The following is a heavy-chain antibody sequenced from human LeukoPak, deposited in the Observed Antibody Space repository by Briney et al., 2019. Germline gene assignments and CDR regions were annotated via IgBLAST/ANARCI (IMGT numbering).Heavy chain of an antibody. CDR3: ARDPLYCSGGSCYSGALYYFDY. CDR1: GYTFTSYY. Sequence: ASVKVSCKASGYTFTSYYMHWVRQAPGQGLEWMGIINPSGGSTSYAQKFQGRVTMTRDTSTSTVYMELSSLRSEDTAVYCCARDPLYCSGGSCYSGALYYFDYWGQGTLVTVSS. CDR2: INPSGGST. V-gene: IGHV1-46*01. J-gene: IGHJ4*02. D-gene: IGHD2-15*01.